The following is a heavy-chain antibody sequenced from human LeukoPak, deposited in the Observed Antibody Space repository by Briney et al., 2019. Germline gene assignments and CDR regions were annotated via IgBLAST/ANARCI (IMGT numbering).Heavy chain of an antibody. J-gene: IGHJ5*02. Sequence: SETLSLTCTVSGGSISSYYWSWIRQPPGKGLEWIGYIYYSGSTNYNPSLKSRVTISVDTSKNQFSLKLSSVTAADTAVYYCARQGYSNYVWGRWFDPWGQGTLVTVSS. CDR2: IYYSGST. CDR1: GGSISSYY. V-gene: IGHV4-59*08. D-gene: IGHD4-11*01. CDR3: ARQGYSNYVWGRWFDP.